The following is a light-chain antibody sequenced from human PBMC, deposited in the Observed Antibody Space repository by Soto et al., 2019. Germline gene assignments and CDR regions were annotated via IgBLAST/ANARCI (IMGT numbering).Light chain of an antibody. V-gene: IGLV2-14*01. CDR3: SSYISSSTPV. CDR1: SSDVGGYNY. J-gene: IGLJ1*01. Sequence: QSVLTQPASVSGSPGQSITISCTGTSSDVGGYNYVSWYQQHPGKAPKLMIYEVSNRPSGVSNRFSGSKSGNTASLTVSGLQAEDEADYYCSSYISSSTPVFGTGTKLTVL. CDR2: EVS.